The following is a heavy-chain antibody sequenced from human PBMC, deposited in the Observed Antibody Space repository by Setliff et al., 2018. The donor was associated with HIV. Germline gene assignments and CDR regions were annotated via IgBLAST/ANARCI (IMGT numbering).Heavy chain of an antibody. D-gene: IGHD3-9*01. J-gene: IGHJ4*02. CDR3: AREAYDVLTPHAHIDY. CDR2: ISSSSSYI. Sequence: PGGSLRLSCAASGFTFSSYTMNWVRQAPGKGLEWVSYISSSSSYIYYGDSVKGRFTISRDNAKKSLYLQMNSLRAEDTAVYYCAREAYDVLTPHAHIDYWGQGVLVTVSS. CDR1: GFTFSSYT. V-gene: IGHV3-21*01.